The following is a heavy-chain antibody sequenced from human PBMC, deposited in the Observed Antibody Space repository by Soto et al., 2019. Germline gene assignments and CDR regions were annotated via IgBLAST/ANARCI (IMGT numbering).Heavy chain of an antibody. D-gene: IGHD1-1*01. CDR1: GYSFSSYG. CDR2: ISAYDGNT. J-gene: IGHJ4*02. CDR3: ARDAPRLSTMNTDY. V-gene: IGHV1-18*01. Sequence: GASVKVSCKASGYSFSSYGISWVRQAPGQGLEWMGWISAYDGNTNYAQKLQGRVTLTTDTSTNTVYMELRSLTSDDTAMYYCARDAPRLSTMNTDYWGQGTQVTVSS.